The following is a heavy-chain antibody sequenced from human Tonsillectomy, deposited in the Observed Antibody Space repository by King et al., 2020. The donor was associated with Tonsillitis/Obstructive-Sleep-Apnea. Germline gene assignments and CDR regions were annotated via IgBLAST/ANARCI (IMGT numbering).Heavy chain of an antibody. CDR2: ISGGGCST. V-gene: IGHV3-23*04. CDR1: GNTFSSYA. Sequence: VQLVESGGGLVQPGGSLRLSCAASGNTFSSYAMIWVRQAPGKGLEWVSNISGGGCSTYYADSVKGRLTISRDNSKNTLYLQMNSLRAEDTAVYYCAKAMVQGIIITIFDYWGQGTLVTVSS. J-gene: IGHJ4*02. D-gene: IGHD3-10*01. CDR3: AKAMVQGIIITIFDY.